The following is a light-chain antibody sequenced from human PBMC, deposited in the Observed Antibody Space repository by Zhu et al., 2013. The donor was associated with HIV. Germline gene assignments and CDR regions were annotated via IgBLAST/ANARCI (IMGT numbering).Light chain of an antibody. Sequence: EIVLTQSPGTLSLSPGERATLSCRASQSISTNYLAWYQQEPGQAPRLLIYGASSRATGIPDRFSGSGSGTDFTLTISRLEPEDFAVYYCQQYNNWPWTFGQGTKVEIK. CDR1: QSISTNY. V-gene: IGKV3-20*01. CDR3: QQYNNWPWT. J-gene: IGKJ1*01. CDR2: GAS.